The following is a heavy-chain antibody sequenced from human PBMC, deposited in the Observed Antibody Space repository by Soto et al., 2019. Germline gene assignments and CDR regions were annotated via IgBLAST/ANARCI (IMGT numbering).Heavy chain of an antibody. V-gene: IGHV3-23*01. CDR3: AKSVYNWNDGFFDY. CDR2: ISGSGGST. D-gene: IGHD1-1*01. J-gene: IGHJ4*02. CDR1: GFTFSSYA. Sequence: TGGSLRLSCAASGFTFSSYAMSWVRQAPGKGLEWVSAISGSGGSTYYADSVKGRFTISRDNSKNTLYLQMNSLRAEDTAVYYCAKSVYNWNDGFFDYWGQGTLVTVSS.